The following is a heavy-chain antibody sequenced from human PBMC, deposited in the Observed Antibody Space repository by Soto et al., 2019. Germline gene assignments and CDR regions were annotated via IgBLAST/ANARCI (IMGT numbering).Heavy chain of an antibody. V-gene: IGHV4-31*03. D-gene: IGHD3-3*01. Sequence: QVPLQESGQGLVKPSQTLSLTCTVSGGSIRNDNFYWSYLRQRPGKGLEWIGYISYSGYTYYHPSLKSRVIISVDPSNNQVSLILCSVTAADTAVYYCARDLEGTLSGRGAFGICGRGTLGTVSS. CDR2: ISYSGYT. CDR1: GGSIRNDNFY. CDR3: ARDLEGTLSGRGAFGI. J-gene: IGHJ3*02.